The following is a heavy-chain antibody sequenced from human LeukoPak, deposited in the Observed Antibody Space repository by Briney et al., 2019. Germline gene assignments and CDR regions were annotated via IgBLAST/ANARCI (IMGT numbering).Heavy chain of an antibody. Sequence: ASVKVSCKASGYMFTRYSMNWVRQAPGQGLEWMGWINTNTGTPTYAQGFTGRFVFSLDTSVTTAYLQISSLEAEDTAVYYCARDSSRRITMPLGDWGQGTMVTVSS. J-gene: IGHJ3*01. D-gene: IGHD3-10*01. CDR2: INTNTGTP. CDR1: GYMFTRYS. V-gene: IGHV7-4-1*02. CDR3: ARDSSRRITMPLGD.